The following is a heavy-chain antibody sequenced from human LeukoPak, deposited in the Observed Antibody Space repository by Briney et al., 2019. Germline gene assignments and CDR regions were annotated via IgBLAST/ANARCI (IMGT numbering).Heavy chain of an antibody. D-gene: IGHD3-10*01. CDR2: ISSSGSTT. J-gene: IGHJ6*02. CDR1: GFTFSDYY. CDR3: ASGHTDLGGDYGMDV. V-gene: IGHV3-11*01. Sequence: PGGSLRLSCAASGFTFSDYYMSWIRQAPGKGLEWVSYISSSGSTTYYADSVKGRFAISRDNAKNSLSLQMNSLRAEDTAVYYCASGHTDLGGDYGMDVWGQGTTVTVSS.